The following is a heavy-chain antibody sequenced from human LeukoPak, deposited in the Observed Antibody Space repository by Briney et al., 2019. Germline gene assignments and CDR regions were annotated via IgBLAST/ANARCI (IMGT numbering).Heavy chain of an antibody. CDR2: IYSGGST. Sequence: PGGSLRLSCAASGFTFSSYAMSWVRQAPGKGLEWVSVIYSGGSTYYADSVKGRFTISRDNSKNTLYLQMNSLRAEDTAVYYCARYRYYYYMDVWGKGTTVTISS. CDR1: GFTFSSYA. CDR3: ARYRYYYYMDV. V-gene: IGHV3-53*01. J-gene: IGHJ6*03.